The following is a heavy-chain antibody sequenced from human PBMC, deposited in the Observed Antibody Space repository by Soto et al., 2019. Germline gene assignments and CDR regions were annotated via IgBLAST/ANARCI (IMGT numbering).Heavy chain of an antibody. J-gene: IGHJ6*02. V-gene: IGHV4-34*01. Sequence: SETLSLTCAVYGGSFSGYYWSWIRQPPGKGLEWIGEINHSGSTNYNPSLKSRVTISVDTSKNQFSLKLSSVTAADTAVYYCARAEQLVSYYYYGMDVWGQGTTVTVSS. CDR1: GGSFSGYY. CDR3: ARAEQLVSYYYYGMDV. D-gene: IGHD6-6*01. CDR2: INHSGST.